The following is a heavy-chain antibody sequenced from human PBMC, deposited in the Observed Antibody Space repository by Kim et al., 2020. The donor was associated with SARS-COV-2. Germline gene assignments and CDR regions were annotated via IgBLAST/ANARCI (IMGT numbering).Heavy chain of an antibody. CDR3: ATRGSGWYFDL. J-gene: IGHJ2*01. V-gene: IGHV3-23*01. CDR2: INGNGAGS. D-gene: IGHD3-10*01. Sequence: GGSLRLSCAASGFTFSNYAMGWVRQAPGKGLEWVSGINGNGAGSYYADSVKGRFTISRDNSKNTLYQQMNSLRAEDTAVYYCATRGSGWYFDLWGRGTLVTVSS. CDR1: GFTFSNYA.